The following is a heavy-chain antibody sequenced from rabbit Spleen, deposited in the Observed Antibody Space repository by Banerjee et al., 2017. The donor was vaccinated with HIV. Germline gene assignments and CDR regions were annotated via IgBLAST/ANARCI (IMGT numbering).Heavy chain of an antibody. CDR1: GFSFSNKAV. CDR3: AREKSGDYGYDL. J-gene: IGHJ6*01. CDR2: IDAVGSAST. D-gene: IGHD6-1*01. V-gene: IGHV1S45*01. Sequence: QEQLVESGGGLVQPGGSLKLSYTASGFSFSNKAVMCWVRQAPGKGLEWIGCIDAVGSASTYYASWAKGRFTISKTSSTTVTLQMTSLTAADTATYFCAREKSGDYGYDLWGQGTLVTVS.